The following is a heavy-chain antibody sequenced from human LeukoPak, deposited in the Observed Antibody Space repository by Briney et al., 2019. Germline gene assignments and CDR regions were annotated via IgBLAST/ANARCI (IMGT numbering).Heavy chain of an antibody. J-gene: IGHJ4*02. V-gene: IGHV4-34*01. CDR3: ARGIVGATSNFDY. Sequence: SSETLSLTCAVYGGSFSGYYWSWIRQPPGKGLEWIGEINHSGSTNYNPSLKSRVTMSVDTSKNQFSLKLSSVTAVDTAVYYCARGIVGATSNFDYWGQGTLVTVSS. D-gene: IGHD1-26*01. CDR2: INHSGST. CDR1: GGSFSGYY.